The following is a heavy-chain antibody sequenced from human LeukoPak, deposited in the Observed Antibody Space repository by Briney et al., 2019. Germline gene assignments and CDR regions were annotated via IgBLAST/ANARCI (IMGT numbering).Heavy chain of an antibody. D-gene: IGHD6-13*01. CDR2: IWYDGSNK. CDR1: GFTFSSYG. CDR3: ASLWTRVAAGIDV. Sequence: PGRSLRLSCAASGFTFSSYGMHWVRQAPGKGLEWVAVIWYDGSNKYYADSVKGRFTISRDNAKNTLYLQMDSLRAEDTAVYYCASLWTRVAAGIDVWGQGTMVTVSS. V-gene: IGHV3-33*03. J-gene: IGHJ3*01.